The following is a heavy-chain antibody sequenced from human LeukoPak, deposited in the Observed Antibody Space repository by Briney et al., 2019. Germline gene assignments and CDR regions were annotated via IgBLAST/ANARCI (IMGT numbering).Heavy chain of an antibody. CDR3: ARCPSTVRGLNYFDY. J-gene: IGHJ4*02. Sequence: GGSLRLSCAASGFTFSSYWKSWARQAPGKGLEGVANIKQDGSEKYYVDSVKGRFTISRDNAKNSLYLQMNSLRAEDTAVYYCARCPSTVRGLNYFDYGGQGTLVTVSS. CDR1: GFTFSSYW. CDR2: IKQDGSEK. D-gene: IGHD3-10*01. V-gene: IGHV3-7*01.